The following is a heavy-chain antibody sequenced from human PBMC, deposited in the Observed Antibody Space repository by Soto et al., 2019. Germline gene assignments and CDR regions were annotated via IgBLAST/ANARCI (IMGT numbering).Heavy chain of an antibody. J-gene: IGHJ6*02. CDR1: GYSFTSYW. V-gene: IGHV5-51*01. Sequence: GESLKISCKGSGYSFTSYWIGWVRQMPGKGLEWMGIIYPGDSDTRYSPSFQGQVTISADRSISTAYLQWSSLKASDTAMYYCARSYVSGCYDSSGYRGTYYYYGMDVWGQGTTVTVSS. CDR2: IYPGDSDT. CDR3: ARSYVSGCYDSSGYRGTYYYYGMDV. D-gene: IGHD3-22*01.